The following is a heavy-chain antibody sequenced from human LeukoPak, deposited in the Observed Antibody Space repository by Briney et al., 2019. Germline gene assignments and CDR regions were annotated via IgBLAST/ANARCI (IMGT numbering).Heavy chain of an antibody. Sequence: ASVKVSCKASGYTCTGYYMHWVRQAPGQGLEWMGRINPNSGGTKYAQKFQGRVTMTTDTSISTAYMELSRLRSDDTAVYYCATRPFFYGSGSPDAFDIWGQGTMVTVSS. CDR2: INPNSGGT. CDR3: ATRPFFYGSGSPDAFDI. CDR1: GYTCTGYY. J-gene: IGHJ3*02. D-gene: IGHD3-10*01. V-gene: IGHV1-2*06.